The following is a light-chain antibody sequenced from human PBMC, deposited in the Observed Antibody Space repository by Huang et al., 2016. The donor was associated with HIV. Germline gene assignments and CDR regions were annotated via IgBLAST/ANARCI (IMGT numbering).Light chain of an antibody. CDR3: QQYGSSQFT. J-gene: IGKJ3*01. CDR2: GAS. CDR1: QSVYSSY. Sequence: EIVLTQSPGTLSLSPGDSVTLSCRASQSVYSSYLAWYPQKPGQAPRPRIYGASSRATGIPDRFSGRGAGTDFTLTISRLEPEDFAVYYCQQYGSSQFTFGPGTKVDIK. V-gene: IGKV3-20*01.